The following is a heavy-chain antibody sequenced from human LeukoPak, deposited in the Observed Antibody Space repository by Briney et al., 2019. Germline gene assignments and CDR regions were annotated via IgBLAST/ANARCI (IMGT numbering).Heavy chain of an antibody. CDR3: ARVSYQEGVDY. J-gene: IGHJ4*02. CDR1: GGSFSGYY. V-gene: IGHV4-59*10. CDR2: ISPSGST. Sequence: SETLSLTCAVYGGSFSGYYWTWLRQPAGKGLEWIGRISPSGSTNHNPSLMSRVTISVDTSKNQFSLKLNFVTAADTAVYYCARVSYQEGVDYWGQGTLVTVSS. D-gene: IGHD2-2*01.